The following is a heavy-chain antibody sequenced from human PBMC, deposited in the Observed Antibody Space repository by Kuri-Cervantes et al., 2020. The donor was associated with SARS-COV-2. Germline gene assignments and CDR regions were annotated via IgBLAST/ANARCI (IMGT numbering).Heavy chain of an antibody. D-gene: IGHD5-24*01. J-gene: IGHJ6*03. CDR1: GGSISSGGYY. CDR2: IYYSGST. CDR3: ARGRRRWNRTTYYYFDMDV. Sequence: LRLSCTVSGGSISSGGYYWSWIRQHPGKGLEWIGYIYYSGSTYYNPSLKSRVTMSVGSSKNQYSLKLTSVTVADTAVYYCARGRRRWNRTTYYYFDMDVWGKGTTVTVSS. V-gene: IGHV4-31*03.